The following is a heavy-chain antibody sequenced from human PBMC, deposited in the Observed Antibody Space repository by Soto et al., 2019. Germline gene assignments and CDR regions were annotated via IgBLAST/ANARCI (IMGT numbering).Heavy chain of an antibody. CDR1: GFTFSSYW. CDR3: ARDEINAIYI. V-gene: IGHV3-7*01. CDR2: IKRDGSEK. Sequence: EVQLVESGGGLVQPGGSLRLSCAASGFTFSSYWMSWVRQAPGKGLEGVANIKRDGSEKYYVDSVKGRFTISRDNTKKSLYTKMNILRAEDTAVYYCARDEINAIYIWGQGTMVTVSS. J-gene: IGHJ3*02.